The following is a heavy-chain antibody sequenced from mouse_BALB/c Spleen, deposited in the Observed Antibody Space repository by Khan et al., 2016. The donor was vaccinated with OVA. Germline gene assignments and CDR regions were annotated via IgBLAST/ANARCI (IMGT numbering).Heavy chain of an antibody. CDR1: GYTFTNYY. V-gene: IGHV1S81*02. J-gene: IGHJ4*01. D-gene: IGHD2-1*01. CDR2: INPSNGGT. Sequence: QVQLKQSGAELVKPGASVRLSCKASGYTFTNYYLYWVKQRPGHGLEWIGDINPSNGGTNFNEKFKNKVTLTVDKSSSTAYMQLSSLTSEDSAVYYCSRSGYGTFAYWGQGTSVTVSS. CDR3: SRSGYGTFAY.